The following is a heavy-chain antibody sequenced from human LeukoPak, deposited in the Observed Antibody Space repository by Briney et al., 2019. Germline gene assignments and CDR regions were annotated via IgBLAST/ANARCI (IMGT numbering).Heavy chain of an antibody. D-gene: IGHD2-21*02. V-gene: IGHV4-38-2*02. Sequence: SETLSLTCTVSGYSISSGYHWGWIRQPPGKGLEWIGSIYHSGSTYYNPPLKRRVTISVDTSKNQFSLKLSSVTAADTGVYYCARGGGPAYCGGDCHRHFDYWGQGALVTVSS. CDR3: ARGGGPAYCGGDCHRHFDY. CDR2: IYHSGST. CDR1: GYSISSGYH. J-gene: IGHJ4*02.